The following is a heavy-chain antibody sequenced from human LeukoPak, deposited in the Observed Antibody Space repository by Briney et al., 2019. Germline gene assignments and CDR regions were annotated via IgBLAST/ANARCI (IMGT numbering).Heavy chain of an antibody. V-gene: IGHV3-30*02. J-gene: IGHJ4*02. Sequence: GGSLRLSCAASGFTFSDYGMHWVRQAPGKGLEWVAFIRYDESNKLYADSVKGRFTISRDNSKNTLYLQMNSLRVEDTSVYYCARAMDVVATISPLDYWGQGTLVTVSS. CDR2: IRYDESNK. CDR1: GFTFSDYG. CDR3: ARAMDVVATISPLDY. D-gene: IGHD5-12*01.